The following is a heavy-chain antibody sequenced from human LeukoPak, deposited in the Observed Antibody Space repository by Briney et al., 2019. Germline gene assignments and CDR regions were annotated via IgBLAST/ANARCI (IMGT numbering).Heavy chain of an antibody. CDR2: INPNSGGT. CDR3: ARVSYSSGWYGLALCWFDP. CDR1: GYTFTGYY. D-gene: IGHD6-19*01. Sequence: ASVKVSCKASGYTFTGYYMHWVRQAPGQGLEWMGWINPNSGGTNYAQKFQGRVTMTRDTSITTAYMELSRLRSDDTAVYYCARVSYSSGWYGLALCWFDPWGQGTLVTVSS. J-gene: IGHJ5*02. V-gene: IGHV1-2*02.